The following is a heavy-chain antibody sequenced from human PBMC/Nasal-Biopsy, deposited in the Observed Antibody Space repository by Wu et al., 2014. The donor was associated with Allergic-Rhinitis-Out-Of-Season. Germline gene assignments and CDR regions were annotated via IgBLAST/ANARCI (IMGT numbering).Heavy chain of an antibody. CDR2: LNGNGGST. J-gene: IGHJ4*02. V-gene: IGHV3-23*01. CDR3: AKATRGTVDY. D-gene: IGHD3-16*01. Sequence: SCAASGFTFSSYAMIWVRQAPGKGLERVSGLNGNGGSTNYADSVNGRFTISRDNSKNTLYLQMNSLRPEDTAIYYCAKATRGTVDYWGQGTLVTASS. CDR1: GFTFSSYA.